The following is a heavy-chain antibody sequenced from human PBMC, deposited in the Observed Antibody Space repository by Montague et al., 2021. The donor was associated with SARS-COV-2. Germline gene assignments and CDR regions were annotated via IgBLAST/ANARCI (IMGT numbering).Heavy chain of an antibody. J-gene: IGHJ4*02. CDR1: DGSFSDYS. V-gene: IGHV4-34*01. Sequence: SETLSLTWAVYDGSFSDYSWTWIRQPPGKGLEWIGEINHRGSTNYNPSLKSRVTISVDTSKNQFSLKMTSVTAADTAVYYCARGRQHINMVVVVVTGGEYYFDFWGQGTLVAVSS. CDR2: INHRGST. D-gene: IGHD3-22*01. CDR3: ARGRQHINMVVVVVTGGEYYFDF.